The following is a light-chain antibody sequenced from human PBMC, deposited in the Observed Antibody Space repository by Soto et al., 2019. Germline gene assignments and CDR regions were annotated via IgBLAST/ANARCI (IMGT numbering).Light chain of an antibody. CDR1: QSISNN. CDR2: RAS. J-gene: IGKJ1*01. Sequence: IVMTQSPATLSGSPGERATLSCRASQSISNNLAWYQQKPGQAPRLLIYRASTRATGIPVRFSGSGSGTDFTLTISSLQSEDFAVYYCHHYNSWPPWTFGQGTQVAI. V-gene: IGKV3-15*01. CDR3: HHYNSWPPWT.